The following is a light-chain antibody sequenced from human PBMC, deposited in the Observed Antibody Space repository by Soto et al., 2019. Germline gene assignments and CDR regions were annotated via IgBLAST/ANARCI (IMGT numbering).Light chain of an antibody. CDR1: QNIYSN. V-gene: IGKV3-15*01. Sequence: IVMTQAPATLSVSPGERATLSCRASQNIYSNIAWYQQIPGQAPRLLIYRASTRAPGVPARFSGSGSGTDFTLTISSLQSEDFAVYSCLQYHNLWAFGRGTQVEIK. J-gene: IGKJ4*01. CDR3: LQYHNLWA. CDR2: RAS.